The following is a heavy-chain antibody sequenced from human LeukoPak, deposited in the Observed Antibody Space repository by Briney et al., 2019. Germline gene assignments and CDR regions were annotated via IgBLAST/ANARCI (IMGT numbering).Heavy chain of an antibody. CDR1: GGSISSYY. V-gene: IGHV4-59*01. CDR2: IYYSGST. D-gene: IGHD6-19*01. Sequence: PSETLSLTCTVSGGSISSYYWSWIRQPPGKGLEWIGYIYYSGSTNYNPSLKSRVTISVDTSKNQFSLKLSSVTAADTAVYYCARQSSGWYDWFDPWGQGTLVAVSS. J-gene: IGHJ5*02. CDR3: ARQSSGWYDWFDP.